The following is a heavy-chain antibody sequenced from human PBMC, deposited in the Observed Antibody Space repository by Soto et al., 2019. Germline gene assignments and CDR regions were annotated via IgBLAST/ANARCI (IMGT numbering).Heavy chain of an antibody. D-gene: IGHD6-13*01. J-gene: IGHJ6*02. CDR3: ARGYDSSSWYWGYYYYGMDV. Sequence: VRLVQSGAEVKKPGASVRVSCKASGYTFTSYDFNWWRQATGKGLGWMGWMTPNSGNTGYAQKFQGRVTMTRNTSISTAYMELSSLRSEDTAVYYCARGYDSSSWYWGYYYYGMDVWGQGTTVTVSS. CDR1: GYTFTSYD. CDR2: MTPNSGNT. V-gene: IGHV1-8*01.